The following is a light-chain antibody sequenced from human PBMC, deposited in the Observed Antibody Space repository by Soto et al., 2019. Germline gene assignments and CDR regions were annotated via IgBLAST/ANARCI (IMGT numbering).Light chain of an antibody. CDR1: QSVFYNSFNKNK. Sequence: DIVMTQSPDSLAVSLGERATINCKSSQSVFYNSFNKNKLAWYQQKPGQPPKLLIYWASIRESGVPDRFSGSGYGTEFTLTISGLQAEDVAVYYCQQYFSIPFTGGPGTKVDIK. CDR2: WAS. CDR3: QQYFSIPFT. J-gene: IGKJ3*01. V-gene: IGKV4-1*01.